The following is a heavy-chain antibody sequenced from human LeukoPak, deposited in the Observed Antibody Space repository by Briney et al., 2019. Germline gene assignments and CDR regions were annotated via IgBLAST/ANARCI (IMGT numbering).Heavy chain of an antibody. CDR1: GFTFSDYY. D-gene: IGHD6-13*01. CDR3: ARGLFSPGIAAACTFYYYYGMDV. Sequence: GGSLRLSCAASGFTFSDYYMSWIRQAPGKGLEWVSYISSSGSTIYYADSVKGRFTISRDNAKNSLYLQMNSLRAEDTAVYYCARGLFSPGIAAACTFYYYYGMDVWGQGTTVTVSS. J-gene: IGHJ6*02. V-gene: IGHV3-11*01. CDR2: ISSSGSTI.